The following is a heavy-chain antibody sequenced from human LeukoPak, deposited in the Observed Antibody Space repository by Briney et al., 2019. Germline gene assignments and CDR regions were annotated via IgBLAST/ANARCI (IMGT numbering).Heavy chain of an antibody. CDR2: TYYSGST. CDR1: GGSIISSAYY. V-gene: IGHV4-30-4*08. J-gene: IGHJ4*02. Sequence: SETLSLTCTVSGGSIISSAYYWSWIRQPPGKGLEWIGYTYYSGSTYYNPSLKSRVTISLDTSKNQFSLKLSSVTAADTAVYYCVRTEVSSGSEDYWGQGTLVTVSS. D-gene: IGHD6-19*01. CDR3: VRTEVSSGSEDY.